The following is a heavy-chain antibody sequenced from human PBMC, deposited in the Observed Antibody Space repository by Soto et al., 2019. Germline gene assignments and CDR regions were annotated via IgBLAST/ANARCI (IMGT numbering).Heavy chain of an antibody. Sequence: QVQLVQSGAEVKKPGASVKVSCKASGYTLTSYDINWVRQATGQGLEWMGWMNPNSGNTGYAQKFQGRVTMTRNTSISTAYMELSSLRSEDTAVYYCARVVAATNYYYYMDVWGKGTTVTVSS. CDR2: MNPNSGNT. V-gene: IGHV1-8*01. CDR3: ARVVAATNYYYYMDV. D-gene: IGHD2-15*01. CDR1: GYTLTSYD. J-gene: IGHJ6*03.